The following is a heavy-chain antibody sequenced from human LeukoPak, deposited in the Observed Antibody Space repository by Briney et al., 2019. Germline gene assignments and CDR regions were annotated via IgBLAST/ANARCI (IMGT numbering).Heavy chain of an antibody. J-gene: IGHJ4*02. D-gene: IGHD3-10*01. Sequence: SETLSLTCTVSGGSISTSSYYWSWIRQPPGKGLEWIGSLSFSGSTNYNPSLKSRVTISVDTSKNQFSLKLSSVTAADTAVYYCARHYYGSGSYYPFDSWGQGTLVTVSS. CDR1: GGSISTSSYY. CDR3: ARHYYGSGSYYPFDS. V-gene: IGHV4-61*05. CDR2: LSFSGST.